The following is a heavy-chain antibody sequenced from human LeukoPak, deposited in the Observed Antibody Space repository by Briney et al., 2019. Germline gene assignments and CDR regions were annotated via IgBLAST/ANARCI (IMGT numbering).Heavy chain of an antibody. V-gene: IGHV4-59*01. CDR2: IYYSGST. CDR3: ARCIAVAGYNWFDP. CDR1: GFSFRSYS. D-gene: IGHD6-19*01. Sequence: KPGGSLRLSCAASGFSFRSYSMDWVRQAPGKGLEWIGYIYYSGSTNYNPSLKSRVTISVDTSKNQFSLKLSSVTAADTAVYYCARCIAVAGYNWFDPWGQGTLVTVSS. J-gene: IGHJ5*02.